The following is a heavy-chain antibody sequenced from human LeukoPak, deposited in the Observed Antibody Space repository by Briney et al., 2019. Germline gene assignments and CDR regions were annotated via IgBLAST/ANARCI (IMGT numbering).Heavy chain of an antibody. V-gene: IGHV3-7*05. Sequence: GGSLRLSCAASGFTFSSYWMSWVRQAPGKGLEWVANIKQDGSEKYYVDSVKGRFTISRGNAKNSLYLQMNSLRAEDTAVYYCARWGPYDILTGRINWGQGTLVTVSS. CDR1: GFTFSSYW. CDR3: ARWGPYDILTGRIN. CDR2: IKQDGSEK. J-gene: IGHJ4*02. D-gene: IGHD3-9*01.